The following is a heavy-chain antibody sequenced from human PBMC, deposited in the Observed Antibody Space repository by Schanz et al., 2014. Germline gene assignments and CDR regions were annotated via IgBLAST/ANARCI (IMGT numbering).Heavy chain of an antibody. J-gene: IGHJ4*02. CDR1: GFTFSDYY. Sequence: QVQLVESGGGLVKPGGSLRLSCAASGFTFSDYYMSWVRQAPGKGLEWVSYISSVGISKYYADPVKGRFTISRDNAKNSVFLQMNGLRDEDTAVYYCATETYSSSWCFDYWGQGTLVTVSS. V-gene: IGHV3-11*04. CDR3: ATETYSSSWCFDY. CDR2: ISSVGISK. D-gene: IGHD6-13*01.